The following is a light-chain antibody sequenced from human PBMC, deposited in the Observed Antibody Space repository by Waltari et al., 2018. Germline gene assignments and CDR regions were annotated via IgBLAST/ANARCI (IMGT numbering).Light chain of an antibody. Sequence: EIVITQSPATLSVSPGERATLSCRASQSVSSNLAWYQQKPGQAPRLLIYGASTRATGIPARFSGSGSGTEFTLTISSLQSEDFAVYYCQQYNNWPPGDTFGQGTKLEIK. CDR2: GAS. CDR3: QQYNNWPPGDT. J-gene: IGKJ2*01. CDR1: QSVSSN. V-gene: IGKV3-15*01.